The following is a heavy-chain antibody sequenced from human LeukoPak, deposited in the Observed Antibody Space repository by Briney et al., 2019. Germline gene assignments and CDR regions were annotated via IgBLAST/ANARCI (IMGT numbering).Heavy chain of an antibody. Sequence: GGSLRLSCAASGFTFSNYGMHWARQARGKGLEWVAVISYDGSNKYYADSVKGRFTIPRDNSKNTLYLQMNSLRAEDTAVYYCAKDRSYYASDYGMDVWGQGTTVTVSS. J-gene: IGHJ6*02. CDR1: GFTFSNYG. CDR2: ISYDGSNK. D-gene: IGHD2-2*01. CDR3: AKDRSYYASDYGMDV. V-gene: IGHV3-30*18.